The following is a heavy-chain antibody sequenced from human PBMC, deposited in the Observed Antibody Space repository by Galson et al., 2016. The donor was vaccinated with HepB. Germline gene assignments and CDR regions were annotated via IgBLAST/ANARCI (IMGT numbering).Heavy chain of an antibody. Sequence: ETLSLTCTVSDYSIKDYYWGWIRQPPGKGLEWIGSIYHSGTTYYNLSLKCRVTISTDTSKNQFSLNMTSVTAADTAVYHYARDRRSIRATKYAFDIWGQGTVLTVSS. J-gene: IGHJ3*02. CDR3: ARDRRSIRATKYAFDI. CDR2: IYHSGTT. V-gene: IGHV4-38-2*02. D-gene: IGHD5-24*01. CDR1: DYSIKDYY.